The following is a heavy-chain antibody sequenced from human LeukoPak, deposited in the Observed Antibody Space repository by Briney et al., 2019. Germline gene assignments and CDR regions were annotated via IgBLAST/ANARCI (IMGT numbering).Heavy chain of an antibody. D-gene: IGHD3-22*01. Sequence: PSETLSLTCIVSGGPVSSGSYYWSWIRQPPGKGLEWIGYIYYSGSTNYNPSLKSRVTMSVDTSKNQFSLKLSSVTAADTAVYYCARYYYDSSAYAIDYWGQGTLVTVSS. CDR3: ARYYYDSSAYAIDY. CDR1: GGPVSSGSYY. V-gene: IGHV4-61*01. J-gene: IGHJ4*02. CDR2: IYYSGST.